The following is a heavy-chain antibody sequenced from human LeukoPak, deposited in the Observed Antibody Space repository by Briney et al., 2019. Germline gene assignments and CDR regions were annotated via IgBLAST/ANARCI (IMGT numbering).Heavy chain of an antibody. CDR1: GFTFSSYG. CDR2: ISRSSSTI. V-gene: IGHV3-48*01. D-gene: IGHD3-22*01. J-gene: IGHJ6*03. Sequence: GGTLRLSCAASGFTFSSYGMSWVRQAPGKGLEWVSYISRSSSTILYADSVRGRFTISRDNAKNSLYLQMNSLRAEDTAVYYCARVYYDSSADYHMDVWGKGTTVTVSS. CDR3: ARVYYDSSADYHMDV.